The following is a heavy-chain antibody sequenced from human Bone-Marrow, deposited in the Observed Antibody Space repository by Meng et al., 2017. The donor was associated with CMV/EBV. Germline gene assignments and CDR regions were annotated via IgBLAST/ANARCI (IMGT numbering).Heavy chain of an antibody. CDR3: ASAEVSPNPFKPLTPYAPFES. V-gene: IGHV3-23*01. J-gene: IGHJ4*02. CDR2: VSGSYGST. Sequence: GESLKISCAVSGVTFTSDVINWVRQAPGKGLEWVSGVSGSYGSTYYADSVNGRFTISRDSSKNTLYLQMNSLRAEDTAIYYCASAEVSPNPFKPLTPYAPFESWGQGNLVTVSS. CDR1: GVTFTSDV. D-gene: IGHD3-9*01.